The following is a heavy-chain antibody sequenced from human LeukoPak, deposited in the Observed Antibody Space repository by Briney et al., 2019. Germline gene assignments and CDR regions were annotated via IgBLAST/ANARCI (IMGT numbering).Heavy chain of an antibody. J-gene: IGHJ4*02. D-gene: IGHD2-15*01. V-gene: IGHV3-66*01. CDR1: GFSVSSNY. CDR2: IYSGGST. Sequence: PGGSLRLSCAASGFSVSSNYMSWVRQAPGKGLEWVSVIYSGGSTNYAHSVKGRSTISRDNSKNTLYLQMNSLRAEDTAVYYCARDMCSGGSCYPDNWGQGTVVTVSS. CDR3: ARDMCSGGSCYPDN.